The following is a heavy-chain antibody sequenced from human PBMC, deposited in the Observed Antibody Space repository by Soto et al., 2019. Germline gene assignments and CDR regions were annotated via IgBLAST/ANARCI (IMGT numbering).Heavy chain of an antibody. CDR1: GGSVSSESHY. V-gene: IGHV4-61*01. D-gene: IGHD3-3*01. CDR3: AKNLYGYYVNPDI. CDR2: IYYTGST. Sequence: NPSETLSLTCTVSGGSVSSESHYWSWIRQTPGKGLEWIGYIYYTGSTNYNPSLKGRVTMSVDTSRNQFSLKLSSVTAADTAVYFCAKNLYGYYVNPDIWGQGTMVTVSS. J-gene: IGHJ3*02.